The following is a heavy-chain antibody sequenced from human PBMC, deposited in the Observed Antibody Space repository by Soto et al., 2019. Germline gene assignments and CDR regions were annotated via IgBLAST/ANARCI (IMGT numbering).Heavy chain of an antibody. V-gene: IGHV3-23*01. CDR3: AKDQDSHRKDADYYYYGMDV. D-gene: IGHD2-2*01. Sequence: GGSLRLSCAASGFTFSSYAMSWVRQAPGKGLEWVSAISGSGGSTYYADSVKGRFTISRDNSKNTLYLQMNSLRAEDTAVYYCAKDQDSHRKDADYYYYGMDVWGQGTTVTVSS. CDR1: GFTFSSYA. CDR2: ISGSGGST. J-gene: IGHJ6*02.